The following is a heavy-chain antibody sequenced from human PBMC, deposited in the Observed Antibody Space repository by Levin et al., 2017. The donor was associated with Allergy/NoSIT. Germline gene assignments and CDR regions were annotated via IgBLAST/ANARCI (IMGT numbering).Heavy chain of an antibody. D-gene: IGHD3-10*01. J-gene: IGHJ4*02. CDR2: IYYLGNT. V-gene: IGHV4-59*01. Sequence: SQTLSLTCTVSGGSINNYHWSWIRQPPGKGLEWIAYIYYLGNTNYNSSLKSRLTISVDTSRNQFSLRLSSVTAADTAMYYCARIGMVSGDRSGAFDYWGQGSLVTVSS. CDR1: GGSINNYH. CDR3: ARIGMVSGDRSGAFDY.